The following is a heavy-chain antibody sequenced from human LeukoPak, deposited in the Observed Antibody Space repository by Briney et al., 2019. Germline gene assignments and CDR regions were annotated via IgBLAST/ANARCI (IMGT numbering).Heavy chain of an antibody. Sequence: GGSLRLSCAASGFTFSSYGMHWVRQAPGKGLEWVAVISYDGSNKYYADSVKGRFTTSRDNSKNTLCLQMNSLRAEDTAVYYCAKDVRSGSLGYYYYYGMDVWGQGTTVTVSS. D-gene: IGHD1-26*01. V-gene: IGHV3-30*18. CDR3: AKDVRSGSLGYYYYYGMDV. CDR1: GFTFSSYG. CDR2: ISYDGSNK. J-gene: IGHJ6*02.